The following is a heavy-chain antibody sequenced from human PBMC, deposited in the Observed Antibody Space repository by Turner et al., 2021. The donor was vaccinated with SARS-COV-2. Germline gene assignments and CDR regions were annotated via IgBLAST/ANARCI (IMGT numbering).Heavy chain of an antibody. CDR3: ARHQGSGSGYDHGMNV. D-gene: IGHD2-15*01. J-gene: IGHJ6*02. Sequence: QLQLQESGPGLVKPSETLSLTCTVSGGSISSSSYYWGWIRQPPGKGLEWIGYFYKIGSIDYNPSLRSRVTISVDTSKNQLSLNLISVTASDTAVYYCARHQGSGSGYDHGMNVWGQGTAVIVSS. CDR1: GGSISSSSYY. V-gene: IGHV4-39*01. CDR2: FYKIGSI.